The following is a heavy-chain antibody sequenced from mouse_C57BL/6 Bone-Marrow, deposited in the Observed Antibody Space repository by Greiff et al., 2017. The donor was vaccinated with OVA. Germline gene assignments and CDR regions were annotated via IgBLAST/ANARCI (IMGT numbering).Heavy chain of an antibody. CDR1: GFTFSDFY. J-gene: IGHJ1*03. D-gene: IGHD1-1*01. Sequence: EVKVVESGGGLVQSGRSLRLSCATSGFTFSDFYMEWVRQAPGKGLEWIAASRNKANDYTTEYSASVKGRFIVSRDTSQSILYLQMDALRPKDTAIYYCARDYGSIYWYYDGWGTGTTVTVSS. CDR3: ARDYGSIYWYYDG. CDR2: SRNKANDYTT. V-gene: IGHV7-1*01.